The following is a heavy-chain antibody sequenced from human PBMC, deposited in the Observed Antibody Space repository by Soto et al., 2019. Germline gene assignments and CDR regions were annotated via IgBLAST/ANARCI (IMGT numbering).Heavy chain of an antibody. J-gene: IGHJ4*02. CDR1: GGSFSGYY. CDR2: INHSGST. Sequence: QVQLQQWGAGLLKPSETLSLTCAVYGGSFSGYYWSWIRQPPGKGLEWIGEINHSGSTNYNPSLKSRVTISVDTSKNQCSLKLSSVTAADTAVYYCARGENWNYDNWGQGTLVTVSS. CDR3: ARGENWNYDN. V-gene: IGHV4-34*01. D-gene: IGHD1-7*01.